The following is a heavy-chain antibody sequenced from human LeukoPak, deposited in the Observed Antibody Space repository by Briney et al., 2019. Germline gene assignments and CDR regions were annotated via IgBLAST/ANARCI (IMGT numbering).Heavy chain of an antibody. V-gene: IGHV1-2*02. D-gene: IGHD1-26*01. CDR2: INPNNAGT. J-gene: IGHJ4*02. CDR3: ARRVVPTASLVY. CDR1: GYTFTGYY. Sequence: GASVKVSCKASGYTFTGYYMHWVRQAPGQGLEWMGWINPNNAGTNYAQKFQGRVTMTRDTSTSTAYMELSRLTSDDTAVYYCARRVVPTASLVYWGQGTLVTVSS.